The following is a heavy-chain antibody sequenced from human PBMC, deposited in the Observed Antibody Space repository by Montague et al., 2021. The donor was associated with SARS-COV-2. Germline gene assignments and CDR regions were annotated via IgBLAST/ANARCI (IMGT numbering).Heavy chain of an antibody. CDR1: GGSISTYY. J-gene: IGHJ4*02. V-gene: IGHV4-59*01. Sequence: SETLSLTCVVSGGSISTYYWSWIRQPPGKGLEWIGYIYYSWSTNYNPSLKSRVTISIDTSKNQFSLELSSVTAADMAVYYCASPEGYCTGGSCYYVYWGQGTLVTVSS. CDR2: IYYSWST. D-gene: IGHD2-15*01. CDR3: ASPEGYCTGGSCYYVY.